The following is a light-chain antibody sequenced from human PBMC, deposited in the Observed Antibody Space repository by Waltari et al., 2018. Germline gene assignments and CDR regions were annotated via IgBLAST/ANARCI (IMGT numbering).Light chain of an antibody. CDR1: SGHRSYA. J-gene: IGLJ3*02. CDR2: LNSDGSP. CDR3: QTWGTGIWV. V-gene: IGLV4-69*01. Sequence: QLVLTQSPSASASLGASVKLTCTLSSGHRSYAIASHQQQPEKGPRYLMKLNSDGSPSKGDGIPDRFSGSSSGAERYLTISSLQSEDEADYYCQTWGTGIWVFGGGTKLTVL.